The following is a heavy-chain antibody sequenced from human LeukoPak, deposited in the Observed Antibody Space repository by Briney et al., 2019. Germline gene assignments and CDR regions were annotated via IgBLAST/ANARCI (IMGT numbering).Heavy chain of an antibody. V-gene: IGHV4-4*02. CDR3: ATAPILRGEGGEHYKYGMDV. J-gene: IGHJ6*02. Sequence: SETLSLTSAASVGSISSGNWWSWVRQPPGKGLEWIGENYHNGTPNYSPSLKSRVTISADTFKNHFSLKLTSVTAADTAVYYCATAPILRGEGGEHYKYGMDVWGQGTTVIVSS. D-gene: IGHD2-2*02. CDR2: NYHNGTP. CDR1: VGSISSGNW.